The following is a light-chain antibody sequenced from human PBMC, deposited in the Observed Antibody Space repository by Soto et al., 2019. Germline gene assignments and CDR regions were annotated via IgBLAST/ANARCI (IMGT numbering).Light chain of an antibody. Sequence: DIQMTQSPSSLSASVGDRVTITCRASQSIRTNLNWYQQKPGKAPNLLIYAASSLQSGVPSRFSGRGSGTDFTLTISSLQPEDFATYYCQQSYSTPLYTFGQGTKLEIK. J-gene: IGKJ2*01. CDR1: QSIRTN. CDR2: AAS. V-gene: IGKV1-39*01. CDR3: QQSYSTPLYT.